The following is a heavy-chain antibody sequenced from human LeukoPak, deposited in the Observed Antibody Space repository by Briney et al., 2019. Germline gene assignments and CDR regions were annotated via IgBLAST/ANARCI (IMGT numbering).Heavy chain of an antibody. Sequence: GASVKVSCKGSGYTFTSYDINWVRQATGQGREWMGWMNPNSGNTGYAQKFQGRVTMTRNTSISTAYMELSSLRSEDTAVYYCARGLMVRGVTWWSDRWGQGTLVTVSS. V-gene: IGHV1-8*02. J-gene: IGHJ5*02. CDR1: GYTFTSYD. D-gene: IGHD3-10*01. CDR2: MNPNSGNT. CDR3: ARGLMVRGVTWWSDR.